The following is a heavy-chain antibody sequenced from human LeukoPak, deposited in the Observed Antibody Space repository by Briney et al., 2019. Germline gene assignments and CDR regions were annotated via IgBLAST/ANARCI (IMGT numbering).Heavy chain of an antibody. CDR1: GGTFSSYA. V-gene: IGHV1-2*02. CDR2: INPNSGGT. CDR3: ARYNWNYGTVDY. Sequence: GTSVKVSCKASGGTFSSYAISWVRQAPGQGLEWMGWINPNSGGTNYAQKFQGRVTMTRDTSISTAYMELSRLRSDDTAVYYCARYNWNYGTVDYWGQGTLVTVSS. D-gene: IGHD1-7*01. J-gene: IGHJ4*02.